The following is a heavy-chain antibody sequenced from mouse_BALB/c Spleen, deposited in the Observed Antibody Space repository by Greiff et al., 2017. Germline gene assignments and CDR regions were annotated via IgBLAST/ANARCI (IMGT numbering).Heavy chain of an antibody. J-gene: IGHJ1*01. Sequence: EVQLQQSGAELVKPGASVKLSCTASGFNIKDTYMHWVKQRPEQGLEWSGRIDPANGNTKYDPKFQGKTTITADTSSNTAYLLLSSRTSEDTAVYYCAIRRSVVDWYFDVWGAGTTVTVSS. CDR1: GFNIKDTY. D-gene: IGHD1-1*01. CDR3: AIRRSVVDWYFDV. CDR2: IDPANGNT. V-gene: IGHV14-3*02.